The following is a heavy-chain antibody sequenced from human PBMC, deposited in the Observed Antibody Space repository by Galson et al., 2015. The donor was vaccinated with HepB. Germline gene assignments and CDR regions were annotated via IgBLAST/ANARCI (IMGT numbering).Heavy chain of an antibody. CDR1: GFTFSSYA. J-gene: IGHJ1*01. D-gene: IGHD6-13*01. CDR2: ISGSAGST. CDR3: AKGPPSAGPQYFQY. Sequence: SLRLSCAASGFTFSSYAMSWVRQAPGKGLEWVSGISGSAGSTYYADSVNGRFTISRDKSKNTLYLQMNSLRAEDTAVYYCAKGPPSAGPQYFQYWGQGTLVTVSS. V-gene: IGHV3-23*01.